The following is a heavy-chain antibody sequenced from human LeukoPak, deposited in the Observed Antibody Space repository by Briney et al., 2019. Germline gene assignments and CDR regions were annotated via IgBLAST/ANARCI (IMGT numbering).Heavy chain of an antibody. CDR1: GDSISSYS. D-gene: IGHD6-13*01. CDR3: ARETAAAARSFDS. J-gene: IGHJ4*02. CDR2: IYYSGST. Sequence: RSETMSLTCTVSGDSISSYSWSWIRQPPVKGLEWIGYIYYSGSTSYNPSLKSRVTISVDTSKNQFTLKLSSVTAADTAVYYCARETAAAARSFDSWGQGTLVTVSS. V-gene: IGHV4-59*01.